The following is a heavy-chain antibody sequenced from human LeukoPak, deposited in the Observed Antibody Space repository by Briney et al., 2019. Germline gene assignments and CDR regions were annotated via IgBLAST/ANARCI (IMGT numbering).Heavy chain of an antibody. CDR1: GFTFDDYA. D-gene: IGHD5-18*01. CDR3: ARDAYSGFSYSYNMDY. CDR2: ISWNSGSI. J-gene: IGHJ4*02. V-gene: IGHV3-9*01. Sequence: PGRSLRLSCAASGFTFDDYAMHWVRQAPGKGLEWVSGISWNSGSIGYADSVKGRFTISRDNAKNSLYLQMNSLTSDDTAMYYCARDAYSGFSYSYNMDYWGQGTLVTVSS.